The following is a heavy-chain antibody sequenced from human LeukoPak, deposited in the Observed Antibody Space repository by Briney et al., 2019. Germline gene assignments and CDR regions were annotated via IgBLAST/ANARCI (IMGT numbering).Heavy chain of an antibody. V-gene: IGHV3-74*01. D-gene: IGHD1-20*01. J-gene: IGHJ4*02. CDR2: IYSDGSST. CDR3: AKDGAYDWNDKSDY. Sequence: PGGSLRLSRAASGFTFSSYWMHWVRQAPGKGLVWVSRIYSDGSSTNYADSVKGRFTISRDNSKNTLYLQMNSLRAEDTAVYYCAKDGAYDWNDKSDYWGQGTLVTVSS. CDR1: GFTFSSYW.